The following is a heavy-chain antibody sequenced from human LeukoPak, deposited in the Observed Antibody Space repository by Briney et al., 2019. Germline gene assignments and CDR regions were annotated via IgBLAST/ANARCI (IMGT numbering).Heavy chain of an antibody. V-gene: IGHV4-59*01. CDR1: GGSLSSYY. J-gene: IGHJ4*02. CDR2: IYYSGST. D-gene: IGHD4-17*01. CDR3: ARGGTVTTGDY. Sequence: SETLSLTCTVSGGSLSSYYWSWIRQPPGKGLEWIGYIYYSGSTNYNPSLKSRVTISVDTSKNQFSLKLSSVTAADTAVYYCARGGTVTTGDYWGQGTLVTVSS.